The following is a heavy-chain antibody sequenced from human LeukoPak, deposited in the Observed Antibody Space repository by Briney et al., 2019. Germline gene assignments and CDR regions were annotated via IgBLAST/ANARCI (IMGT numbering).Heavy chain of an antibody. Sequence: ASVMVSCKASGGTFSSYAISWVHQAAGQGLEWMGGIIPIFGTANYAQKLQGRVTITTDESTSTAYMELSSLRSEDTAVYYCPRNVLYLYSNWFDPWGQGTLATVSS. CDR2: IIPIFGTA. D-gene: IGHD2-8*01. CDR3: PRNVLYLYSNWFDP. V-gene: IGHV1-69*05. CDR1: GGTFSSYA. J-gene: IGHJ5*02.